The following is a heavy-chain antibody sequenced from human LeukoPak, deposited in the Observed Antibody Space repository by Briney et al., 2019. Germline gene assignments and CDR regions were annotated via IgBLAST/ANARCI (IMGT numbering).Heavy chain of an antibody. D-gene: IGHD2-2*01. J-gene: IGHJ4*02. CDR3: ARHGGYCSSSSCYAPFDY. V-gene: IGHV5-51*01. Sequence: GESLKISCKGSGYSFTSYWIAWVRQMPGKGLEWMGIIHPGDSDTRYSPSFQGQVTISADKSINTAYLQWSSLKASDTAMYYCARHGGYCSSSSCYAPFDYWGRGTLVTVSS. CDR2: IHPGDSDT. CDR1: GYSFTSYW.